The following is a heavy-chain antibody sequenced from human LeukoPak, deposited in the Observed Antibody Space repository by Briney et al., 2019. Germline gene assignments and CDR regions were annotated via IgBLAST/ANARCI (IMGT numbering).Heavy chain of an antibody. CDR1: GFTFNTYA. Sequence: GGSLRLSCAASGFTFNTYAMHWVRQPPGKGLEWVAFIRYDGSNKYYADSVKGRFTISRDNSKNTLYLQMNSLRADDTAVYYCAKDRTRELTAFDYWGQGTLVTVSS. CDR3: AKDRTRELTAFDY. D-gene: IGHD1-7*01. J-gene: IGHJ4*02. CDR2: IRYDGSNK. V-gene: IGHV3-30*02.